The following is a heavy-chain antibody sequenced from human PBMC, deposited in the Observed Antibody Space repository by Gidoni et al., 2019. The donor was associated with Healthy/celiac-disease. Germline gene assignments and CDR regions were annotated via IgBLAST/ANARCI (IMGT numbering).Heavy chain of an antibody. Sequence: QVQLQESGPGLVKPSQTLSLTCTVSGGSISSGSYYWSWIRQPAGKGLEWIGRIYTSGSTNYNPSLKSRVTMSVDTSKNQFSLKLSSVTAADTAVYYCARGRAARSPGVDDIWGQGTMVTVSS. D-gene: IGHD6-6*01. J-gene: IGHJ3*02. CDR1: GGSISSGSYY. CDR2: IYTSGST. CDR3: ARGRAARSPGVDDI. V-gene: IGHV4-61*02.